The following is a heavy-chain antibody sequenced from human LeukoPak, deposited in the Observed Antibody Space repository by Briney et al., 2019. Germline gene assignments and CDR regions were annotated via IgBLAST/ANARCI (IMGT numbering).Heavy chain of an antibody. D-gene: IGHD3-3*01. J-gene: IGHJ5*02. CDR1: GFTFSSYS. CDR2: ISSSSSYI. CDR3: ASLDPQYDFWSGYNP. Sequence: GGSLRLSCAASGFTFSSYSKNWVRQAPGKGLEWVSAISSSSSYIYYADSVKGRFTISRDNAKNSLYLQMNSLRAEDTAVYYCASLDPQYDFWSGYNPWGQGTLVTVSS. V-gene: IGHV3-21*01.